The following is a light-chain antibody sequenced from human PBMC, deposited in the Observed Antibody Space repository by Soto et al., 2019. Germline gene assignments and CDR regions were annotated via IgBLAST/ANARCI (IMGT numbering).Light chain of an antibody. J-gene: IGKJ1*01. CDR1: QSVSSN. CDR2: DIS. CDR3: QQYNNWPET. Sequence: ETVMTQSPATLSVSPGERATLSCRASQSVSSNLAWYQQKPGQPPRLLIYDISTRATGIPTRFSGSGSGTEFTLTISSLQSEDFALYYCQQYNNWPETFGQGTKVDIK. V-gene: IGKV3D-15*01.